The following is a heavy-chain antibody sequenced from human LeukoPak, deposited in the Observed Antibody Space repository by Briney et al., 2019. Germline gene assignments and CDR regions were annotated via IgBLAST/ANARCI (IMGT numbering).Heavy chain of an antibody. D-gene: IGHD5-18*01. Sequence: PGGSLRLSCAASGFTFSDYYMSWIRQAPGKGLEWVSYISSSGSTIYYADSVKGRFTISRDNAKNSLYLQMNSLRAGDTAIYYCVKRIQSALAAGYWGQGALVTVSS. J-gene: IGHJ4*02. CDR3: VKRIQSALAAGY. CDR2: ISSSGSTI. CDR1: GFTFSDYY. V-gene: IGHV3-11*01.